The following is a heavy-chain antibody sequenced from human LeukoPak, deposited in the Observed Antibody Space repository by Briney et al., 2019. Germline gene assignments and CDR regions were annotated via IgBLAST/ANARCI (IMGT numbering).Heavy chain of an antibody. V-gene: IGHV4-34*01. Sequence: SETLSLTCAVYGGSFSGYYWSWIRQPPGKGLEWIGEINHSGSTNYNPSLKSRVTISVDTSKNQFSPKLSSVTAADTAVYYCARGSTPPRYSSSPTGFDYWAKRSASRYSSSPTGFDYWGQGTLVTVSS. CDR3: ARGSTPPRYSSSPTGFDYWAKRSASRYSSSPTGFDY. CDR2: INHSGST. CDR1: GGSFSGYY. J-gene: IGHJ4*02. D-gene: IGHD6-13*01.